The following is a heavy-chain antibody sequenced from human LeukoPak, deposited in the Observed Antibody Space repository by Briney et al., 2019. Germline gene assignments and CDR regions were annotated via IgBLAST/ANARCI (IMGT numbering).Heavy chain of an antibody. CDR3: ARGPTRIVVVVAATLNLPHYFDY. Sequence: GGSLRLSCAASGFTFSSYSMNWVRQAPGKGLEWVSYISSSSSTIYYADSVKGRFTISRDNAKNSLYLQMNSLRAEDTAVYYCARGPTRIVVVVAATLNLPHYFDYWGQGTLVTVSS. CDR2: ISSSSSTI. CDR1: GFTFSSYS. J-gene: IGHJ4*02. V-gene: IGHV3-48*01. D-gene: IGHD2-15*01.